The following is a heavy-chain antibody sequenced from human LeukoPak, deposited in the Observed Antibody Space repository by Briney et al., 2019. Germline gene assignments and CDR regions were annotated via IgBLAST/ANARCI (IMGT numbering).Heavy chain of an antibody. J-gene: IGHJ3*02. CDR1: GFTFSSYA. CDR3: ARVYCSGGSCYSWRNAFDI. D-gene: IGHD2-15*01. Sequence: GGSLRLSCAASGFTFSSYAMHWVRQALGKGLEWVAVISYDGSNKYYADSVKGRFTISRDNSKNTLYLQMNSLRAEGTAVYYCARVYCSGGSCYSWRNAFDIWGQGTMVTVSS. CDR2: ISYDGSNK. V-gene: IGHV3-30-3*01.